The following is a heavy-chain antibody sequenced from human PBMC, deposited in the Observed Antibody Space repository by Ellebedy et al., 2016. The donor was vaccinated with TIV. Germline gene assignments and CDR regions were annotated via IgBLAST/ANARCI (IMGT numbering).Heavy chain of an antibody. CDR1: GYTFTSYT. D-gene: IGHD6-13*01. CDR2: INAGNGNT. V-gene: IGHV1-3*01. Sequence: AASVKVSCKASGYTFTSYTMHWVRQAPGQRLEWMGWINAGNGNTKYSQKFRGSVTITRDTSASTAYMELSSLRSEDTAIYYCARDLGSTSWYGDAFDIWGQGTMVTVSS. CDR3: ARDLGSTSWYGDAFDI. J-gene: IGHJ3*02.